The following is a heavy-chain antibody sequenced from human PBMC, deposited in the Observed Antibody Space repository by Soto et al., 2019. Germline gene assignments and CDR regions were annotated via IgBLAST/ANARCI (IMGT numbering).Heavy chain of an antibody. CDR1: GGSISSYY. CDR3: ASDSSNYGMDV. V-gene: IGHV4-4*07. Sequence: SETLSLTCTVSGGSISSYYWSWIRQPAGKGLEWIGRIYTSGSTNYNPSLKSRVTMSVDTSKSQFSLKLSSVTAADTAVYYCASDSSNYGMDVWGQGTTVTVSS. J-gene: IGHJ6*02. CDR2: IYTSGST. D-gene: IGHD6-13*01.